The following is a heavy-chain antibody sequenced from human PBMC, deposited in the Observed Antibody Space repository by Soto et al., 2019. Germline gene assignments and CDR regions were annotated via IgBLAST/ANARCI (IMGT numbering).Heavy chain of an antibody. CDR3: AIKLESGGYFVDY. CDR2: MRRSGSTT. Sequence: QVQLVESGGGVVKPGGSLRLSCAASGFTFTDYYMSWIRQAPGKGLECVSYMRRSGSTTHYADSVKGRFTISRDNAKNSLYLQMNSPRAEDTDVYYCAIKLESGGYFVDYWGQGTRVTVSS. D-gene: IGHD3-3*01. J-gene: IGHJ4*02. CDR1: GFTFTDYY. V-gene: IGHV3-11*01.